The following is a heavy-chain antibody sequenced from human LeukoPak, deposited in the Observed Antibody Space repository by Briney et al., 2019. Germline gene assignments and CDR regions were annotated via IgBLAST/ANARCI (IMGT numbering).Heavy chain of an antibody. V-gene: IGHV4-61*02. CDR2: VYTSGST. CDR1: GASISSGSYY. Sequence: SETLSLTCTVSGASISSGSYYWSWIRQPAGKGLEWIGRVYTSGSTNYNPSLKSRVTISVDTSKNQFSLKLSSVTAADTAVYYCARVTDYGDYLGYFQHWGQGTLVTVSS. CDR3: ARVTDYGDYLGYFQH. J-gene: IGHJ1*01. D-gene: IGHD4-17*01.